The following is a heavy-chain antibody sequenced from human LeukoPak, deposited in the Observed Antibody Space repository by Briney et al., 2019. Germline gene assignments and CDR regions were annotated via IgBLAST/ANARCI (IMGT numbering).Heavy chain of an antibody. D-gene: IGHD3-22*01. J-gene: IGHJ5*02. CDR3: ARGARITMIVVVSPRIWFDP. V-gene: IGHV4-34*01. Sequence: SETLSLTCAVYGGSFSGYYWSWIRQPPGKGLEWIGEINHSGSTNYNPSLKSRVTISVDTSKNQFSLKLSSVTAADTAVYYCARGARITMIVVVSPRIWFDPWGQGTLVTVSS. CDR2: INHSGST. CDR1: GGSFSGYY.